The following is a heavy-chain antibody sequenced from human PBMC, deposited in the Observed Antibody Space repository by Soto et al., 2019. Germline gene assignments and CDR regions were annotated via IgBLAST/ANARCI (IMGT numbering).Heavy chain of an antibody. J-gene: IGHJ2*01. D-gene: IGHD6-19*01. CDR1: GYKFTAYW. V-gene: IGHV5-51*01. Sequence: GESLKISCEASGYKFTAYWIGWVRQMPGKGPEWMGIIYPGDSETRYSPSFQGQVTISVDKSNSTAYLQWNSLEASDTAIYYCARHIGVAVAGTRWYFDLWGRGTLVTVSS. CDR3: ARHIGVAVAGTRWYFDL. CDR2: IYPGDSET.